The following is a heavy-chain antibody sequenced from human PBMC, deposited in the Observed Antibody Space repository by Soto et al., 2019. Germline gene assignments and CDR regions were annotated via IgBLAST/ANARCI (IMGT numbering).Heavy chain of an antibody. V-gene: IGHV3-21*01. CDR2: ISSSSSYI. J-gene: IGHJ3*02. CDR1: GFTFSSYS. D-gene: IGHD2-2*01. CDR3: ARTQIVVPSATVDAFDT. Sequence: PGGSLRLSCAASGFTFSSYSMNWVRQAPGKGLEWVSSISSSSSYIYYADSVKGRFTISRDNAKNSLYLQMNSLRAEDTAVYYCARTQIVVPSATVDAFDTWGQGTIVTVSS.